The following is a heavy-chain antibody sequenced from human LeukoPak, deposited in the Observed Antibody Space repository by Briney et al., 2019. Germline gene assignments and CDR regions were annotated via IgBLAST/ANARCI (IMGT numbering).Heavy chain of an antibody. D-gene: IGHD2-21*01. CDR2: ISSSSGYA. V-gene: IGHV3-11*03. CDR3: FFFKQKTAYEIFDY. J-gene: IGHJ4*02. Sequence: PGGSLRLSCAASGFTFSDHYMAWIRQAPGKGLEWVSFISSSSGYANYADSVKGRFTISRDDAKNSLYLQMNSLRAEDTAVYYCFFFKQKTAYEIFDYWGQGILVTVSS. CDR1: GFTFSDHY.